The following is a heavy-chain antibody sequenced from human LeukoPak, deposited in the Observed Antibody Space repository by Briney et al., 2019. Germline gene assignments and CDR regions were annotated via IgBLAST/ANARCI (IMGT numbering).Heavy chain of an antibody. CDR2: IRSKGYGGTT. V-gene: IGHV3-49*04. J-gene: IGHJ6*02. D-gene: IGHD5-18*01. Sequence: PGGSLRLSCTASGFTFGDHAMSWVRQAPGKGLEWVGFIRSKGYGGTTEYAASVKGRFTISRDDSKSIAYLQMNSLKTEDTAVYYCTRGPTQLWLYYGMGVWGQGTTVIVSS. CDR3: TRGPTQLWLYYGMGV. CDR1: GFTFGDHA.